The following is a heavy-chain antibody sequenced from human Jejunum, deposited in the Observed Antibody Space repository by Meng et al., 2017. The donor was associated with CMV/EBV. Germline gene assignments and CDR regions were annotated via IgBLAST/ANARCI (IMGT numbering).Heavy chain of an antibody. V-gene: IGHV3-11*04. Sequence: AASGFTVSDYYMSWIRQAPGKGLEWVSYISSSGSTIYYADSVKGRFTISRDNAENSLYLQMDGLRAEDTAVYYCARTVGATPFDYWGQGTLVTVSS. CDR1: GFTVSDYY. D-gene: IGHD1-26*01. CDR2: ISSSGSTI. CDR3: ARTVGATPFDY. J-gene: IGHJ4*02.